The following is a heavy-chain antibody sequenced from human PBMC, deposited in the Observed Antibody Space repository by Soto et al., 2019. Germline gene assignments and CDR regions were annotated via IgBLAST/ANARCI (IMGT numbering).Heavy chain of an antibody. CDR1: GGTFSSYA. Sequence: QVQLVQSGAEVKKPGSSVKVSCKASGGTFSSYAISWVRQAPGQGLEWMGGIIPIFGTANYAQKFQGRVTINADESTSTPYMELSSLRSEDTAVSYCASSASGSFGSYYYSGMDVWGQGNTVTVSS. D-gene: IGHD1-26*01. CDR3: ASSASGSFGSYYYSGMDV. V-gene: IGHV1-69*12. CDR2: IIPIFGTA. J-gene: IGHJ6*02.